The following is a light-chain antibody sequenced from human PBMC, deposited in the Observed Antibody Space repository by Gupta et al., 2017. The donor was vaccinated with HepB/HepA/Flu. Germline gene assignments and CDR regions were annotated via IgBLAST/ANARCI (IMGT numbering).Light chain of an antibody. CDR2: EVT. CDR1: RNDIGNYDL. J-gene: IGLJ3*02. Sequence: QSALTQPASVSGSPGQSITISCTGTRNDIGNYDLVSWYQQHPGEAPKLIIYEVTKRPSGVSARFSGSNSGSTASLTVSRLQAEDEASYFCSSYAGDSIWVFGGGTKLTGL. CDR3: SSYAGDSIWV. V-gene: IGLV2-23*02.